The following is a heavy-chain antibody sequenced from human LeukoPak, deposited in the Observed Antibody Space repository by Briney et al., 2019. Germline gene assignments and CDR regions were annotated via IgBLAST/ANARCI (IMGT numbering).Heavy chain of an antibody. J-gene: IGHJ4*02. CDR1: GFTFSTYN. D-gene: IGHD5-24*01. CDR2: ISSSSTYI. CDR3: ARAGYNYLFDF. Sequence: KPGGSLRLSCAASGFTFSTYNMNWVRQAPGKGLEWVSYISSSSTYIYYADSVKGRFTISRDNANNSLYVHMNSLGAEDTAVYYCARAGYNYLFDFWGQGTLVTVSS. V-gene: IGHV3-21*01.